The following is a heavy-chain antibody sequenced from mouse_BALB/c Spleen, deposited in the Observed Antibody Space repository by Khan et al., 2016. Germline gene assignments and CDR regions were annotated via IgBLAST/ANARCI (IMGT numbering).Heavy chain of an antibody. V-gene: IGHV1-87*01. J-gene: IGHJ3*01. CDR1: GYTFTSYW. D-gene: IGHD2-1*01. Sequence: QVQLQQSGAELARPGASVKLSCKASGYTFTSYWMQWVKQRPGQGLQWIGTIYPGDGDTRYTQKFKGKATLTADKSSSTACMQLSSLASEDSAVYYCPRGGYGNYVFAYWGQGTLVTVSA. CDR2: IYPGDGDT. CDR3: PRGGYGNYVFAY.